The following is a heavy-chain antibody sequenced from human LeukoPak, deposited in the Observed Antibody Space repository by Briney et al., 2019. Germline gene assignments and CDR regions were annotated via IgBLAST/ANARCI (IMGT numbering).Heavy chain of an antibody. CDR3: ARDRGYSGYDLYYFDY. D-gene: IGHD5-12*01. V-gene: IGHV3-21*01. J-gene: IGHJ4*02. Sequence: GGSLRLSCAASGFTFNSYSMNWVRQAPGKGLEWVSSISSSSSYISYADSVKGRFTISRDNGKNSLYLQMNRLRAEDTAVYYCARDRGYSGYDLYYFDYWGQGTLVPVSS. CDR1: GFTFNSYS. CDR2: ISSSSSYI.